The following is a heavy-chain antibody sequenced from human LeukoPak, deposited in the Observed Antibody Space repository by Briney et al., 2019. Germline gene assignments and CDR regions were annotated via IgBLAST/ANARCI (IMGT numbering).Heavy chain of an antibody. CDR3: ASETTVTTDHDAFDI. CDR2: IIPILGIA. D-gene: IGHD4-17*01. V-gene: IGHV1-69*02. CDR1: GGTFSSYT. Sequence: SXXVSCKASGGTFSSYTISWVRQAPGQGLEWMGRIIPILGIANYAQKFQGRVTITADKSTSTAYMELSSLRSEDTAVYYCASETTVTTDHDAFDIWGQGTMVTVSS. J-gene: IGHJ3*02.